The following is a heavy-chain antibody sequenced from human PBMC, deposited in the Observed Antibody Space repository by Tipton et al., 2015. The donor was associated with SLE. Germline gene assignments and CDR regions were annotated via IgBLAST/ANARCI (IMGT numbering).Heavy chain of an antibody. V-gene: IGHV4-4*09. J-gene: IGHJ5*02. CDR1: RGSISDYY. CDR3: ARRARWFDP. CDR2: IHTSGTS. Sequence: TLSLTCTVSRGSISDYYWSWIRQPPGKGLEWIGYIHTSGTSNYNPSLKSRVTLSVDTSKNQFSLKLSSVTAADTAVYYCARRARWFDPWGQGTLVTVSS.